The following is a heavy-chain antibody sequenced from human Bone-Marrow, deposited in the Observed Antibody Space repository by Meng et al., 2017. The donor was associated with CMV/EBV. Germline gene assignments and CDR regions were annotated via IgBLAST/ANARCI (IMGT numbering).Heavy chain of an antibody. J-gene: IGHJ4*02. CDR3: ARGVGVVNYFDY. Sequence: LTCAVYGGCFSGDYWSWIRQPPGKGMEWIGEINQSGRTNYNPSLKSRVTISVDTSKNQFSLKLSSVTDADTAVYYCARGVGVVNYFDYWGQGTLVTVS. CDR1: GGCFSGDY. V-gene: IGHV4-34*01. D-gene: IGHD2-21*01. CDR2: INQSGRT.